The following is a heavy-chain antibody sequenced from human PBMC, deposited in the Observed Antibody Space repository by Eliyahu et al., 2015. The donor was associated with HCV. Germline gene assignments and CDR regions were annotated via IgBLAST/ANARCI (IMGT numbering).Heavy chain of an antibody. CDR2: XYFSGDA. V-gene: IGHV4-59*01. Sequence: QVQLQESGPGLVKPSETLSLTCXVSGGSISSYYWSWIRQPPGKGLEWIGYXYFSGDANYXPTLKSRVTISVXTSKNQFSLKLSSVTAADTAVYYCARDRSYDFWSGYYYGMDVWGQGTTVTVSS. CDR1: GGSISSYY. J-gene: IGHJ6*02. CDR3: ARDRSYDFWSGYYYGMDV. D-gene: IGHD3-3*01.